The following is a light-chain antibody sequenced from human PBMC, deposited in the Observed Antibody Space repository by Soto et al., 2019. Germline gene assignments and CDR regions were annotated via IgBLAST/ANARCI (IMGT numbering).Light chain of an antibody. Sequence: DILMTQSPSTLSARVGDRVTITCRASESISVWLAWYQQKPGKAPQLLIYEASILESGVPSRFSGTGSGTEFTLTISSLQPNDFATYYCQQSKTKLWTFGQGTRVEV. CDR2: EAS. CDR1: ESISVW. CDR3: QQSKTKLWT. V-gene: IGKV1-5*01. J-gene: IGKJ1*01.